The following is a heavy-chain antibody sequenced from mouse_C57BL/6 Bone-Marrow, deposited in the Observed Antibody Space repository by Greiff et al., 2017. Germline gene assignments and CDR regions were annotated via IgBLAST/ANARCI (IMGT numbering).Heavy chain of an antibody. CDR3: ARPCAY. V-gene: IGHV1-61*01. Sequence: QVQLQQPGAELVRPGSSVKLSCKASGYTFTSYWMDWVKQRPGQGLEWIGNIYPSDSETHYNQKFKDKATLTVDKSSSTAYMQLSSLASEDSAVDCCARPCAYWGQGTLVTVSA. J-gene: IGHJ3*01. CDR2: IYPSDSET. CDR1: GYTFTSYW.